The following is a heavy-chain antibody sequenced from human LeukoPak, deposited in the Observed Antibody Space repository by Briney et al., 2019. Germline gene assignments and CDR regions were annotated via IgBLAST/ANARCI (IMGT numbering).Heavy chain of an antibody. J-gene: IGHJ6*03. Sequence: PSETLSLTCTVSGGSISSSSYYWGWIRQPPGKGLEWIGYIYYSGSTNYNPSLKSRVTISVDTSKNQFSLKLSSVTAADTAVYYCARGMYYDFWSGYSGYYYYYYMDVWGKGTTVTVSS. D-gene: IGHD3-3*01. CDR2: IYYSGST. CDR3: ARGMYYDFWSGYSGYYYYYYMDV. V-gene: IGHV4-61*05. CDR1: GGSISSSSYY.